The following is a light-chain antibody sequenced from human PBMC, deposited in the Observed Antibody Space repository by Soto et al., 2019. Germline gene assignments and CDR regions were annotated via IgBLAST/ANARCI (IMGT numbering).Light chain of an antibody. CDR2: DVN. CDR1: SSDVGGYDF. Sequence: QSALTQPRSVSGSPGQSVTISCTGTSSDVGGYDFVSWYQQHPGKAPKLMIHDVNRRPSGVPDRFSGSKSGNTASLTISGLQPEDEADYYCCSYVASLNYVFGSGTKLTVL. J-gene: IGLJ1*01. CDR3: CSYVASLNYV. V-gene: IGLV2-11*01.